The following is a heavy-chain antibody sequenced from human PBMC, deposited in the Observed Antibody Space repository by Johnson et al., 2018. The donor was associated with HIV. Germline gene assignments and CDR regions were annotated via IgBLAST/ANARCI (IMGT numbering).Heavy chain of an antibody. V-gene: IGHV3-30*03. CDR1: GFTFSSYG. D-gene: IGHD6-19*01. Sequence: QVQLVESGGGVVQPGKSLRLSCAASGFTFSSYGMHWVRQAPGKGLEWVAVTSYDGSNKYYADSVKGRFTISRDNSKNTLYLQMNSLRAEDTAVYFCAGENLPGIAVYGGAFDIWGQGTMVTVSS. CDR2: TSYDGSNK. J-gene: IGHJ3*02. CDR3: AGENLPGIAVYGGAFDI.